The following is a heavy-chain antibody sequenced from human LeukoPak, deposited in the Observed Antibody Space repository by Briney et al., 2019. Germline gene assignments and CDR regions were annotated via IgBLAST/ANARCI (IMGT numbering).Heavy chain of an antibody. V-gene: IGHV4-34*01. CDR2: INHSGST. CDR3: AKDQNYYDSSGYSTTNYFDY. J-gene: IGHJ4*02. Sequence: SETLSLTCAVYGGSFSGYYWSWIRQPPGKGLEWIGEINHSGSTNYNPSLKSRVTISVDTSKNQFSLKLSSVTAADTAVYYCAKDQNYYDSSGYSTTNYFDYWGQGTLVTVSS. CDR1: GGSFSGYY. D-gene: IGHD3-22*01.